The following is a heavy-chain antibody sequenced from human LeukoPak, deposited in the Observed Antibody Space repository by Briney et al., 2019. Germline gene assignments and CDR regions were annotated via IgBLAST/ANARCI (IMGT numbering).Heavy chain of an antibody. Sequence: GRSLRLSCAVSGFTFSSYGMHWVRQAPGKGLEWVAVISYDGSNKYYADSVKGRFTISRDNSKNTLYLQMNSLRAEDTAVYYCAKDPGPSIAVADWYFDLWGRGTLVTVSS. J-gene: IGHJ2*01. CDR3: AKDPGPSIAVADWYFDL. CDR1: GFTFSSYG. V-gene: IGHV3-30*18. D-gene: IGHD6-19*01. CDR2: ISYDGSNK.